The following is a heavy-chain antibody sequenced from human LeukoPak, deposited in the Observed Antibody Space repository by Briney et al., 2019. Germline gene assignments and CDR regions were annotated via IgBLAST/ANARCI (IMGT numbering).Heavy chain of an antibody. D-gene: IGHD6-13*01. Sequence: VKVSCKVSGYTLTELSMHWVRQAPGKGLEWMGGFDPEDGETIYAQKFQGRVTMTEDTSTDTAYMELSSLRSEDTAVYYCATGGLYSSNWFDAFDIWGQGTMVTVSS. J-gene: IGHJ3*02. V-gene: IGHV1-24*01. CDR3: ATGGLYSSNWFDAFDI. CDR1: GYTLTELS. CDR2: FDPEDGET.